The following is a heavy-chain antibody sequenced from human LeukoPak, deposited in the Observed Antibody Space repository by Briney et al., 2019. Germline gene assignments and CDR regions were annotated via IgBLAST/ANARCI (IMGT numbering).Heavy chain of an antibody. CDR1: GFIFTNYW. Sequence: GGSLRLSCAASGFIFTNYWMSWVRQAPGKGLEWVAPIKEDGSDKHYVDSARGRFTISRDNAKNSLYLQMNALRADDTAVYYCATWGSIFGVTFFDFWGQGTLVTVSS. CDR3: ATWGSIFGVTFFDF. V-gene: IGHV3-7*01. D-gene: IGHD3-3*01. J-gene: IGHJ4*02. CDR2: IKEDGSDK.